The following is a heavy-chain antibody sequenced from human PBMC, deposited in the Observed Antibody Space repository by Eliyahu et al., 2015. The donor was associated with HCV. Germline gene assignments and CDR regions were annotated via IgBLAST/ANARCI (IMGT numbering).Heavy chain of an antibody. CDR3: ARLQYSAHHWGLDY. Sequence: QVQLVESGGGWVKPGGSLGXSCAVSGFTFNGHYXSWXRQAXGKGLEXISYIGSTGSPIYYAXSVKGRFSISRDNARNSLYLQMNNLRAEDTAVYYCARLQYSAHHWGLDYWGQGILVTVAS. J-gene: IGHJ4*02. D-gene: IGHD5-12*01. CDR1: GFTFNGHY. V-gene: IGHV3-11*01. CDR2: IGSTGSPI.